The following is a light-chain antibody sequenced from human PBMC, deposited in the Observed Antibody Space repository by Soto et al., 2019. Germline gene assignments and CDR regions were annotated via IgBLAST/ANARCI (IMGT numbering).Light chain of an antibody. V-gene: IGLV2-14*01. CDR1: SSDVGGYNY. J-gene: IGLJ1*01. Sequence: QSVLTQPASVSGSPGQSITISCTGTSSDVGGYNYVSWYQHHPGKAPKLMIYEVSNRPSGVSNRFSGSKSGNTASLTISGLQAEVEADYYCSSYTSSSTLDVFGTGTKLTVL. CDR2: EVS. CDR3: SSYTSSSTLDV.